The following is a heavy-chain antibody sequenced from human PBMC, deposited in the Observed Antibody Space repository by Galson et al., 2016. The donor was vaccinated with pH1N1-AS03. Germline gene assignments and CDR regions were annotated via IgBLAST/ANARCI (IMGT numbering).Heavy chain of an antibody. J-gene: IGHJ4*02. Sequence: SLRLSCAASGFNFNFYGMHWVRQTPVKGLEWVAFVAYDGTIRYYEDSVKGRFTISRDNSENTLYLQMNSLRVEDTAVYYCAKEMNTMVVVERGFDYWGQGILVTVSS. D-gene: IGHD3-22*01. CDR1: GFNFNFYG. CDR2: VAYDGTIR. V-gene: IGHV3-30*02. CDR3: AKEMNTMVVVERGFDY.